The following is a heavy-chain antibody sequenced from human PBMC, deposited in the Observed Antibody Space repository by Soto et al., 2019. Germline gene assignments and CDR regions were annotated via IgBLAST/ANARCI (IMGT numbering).Heavy chain of an antibody. Sequence: GASVKVSCKASGSTFTTYAMHWVRQAPGQRLEWMGWINTGNGNTKYSQNFQGRVTITRDTSANTAYMELSSLRSEDTAVYYCARDRGYFDYWGQGTLVTVSS. CDR3: ARDRGYFDY. V-gene: IGHV1-3*04. J-gene: IGHJ4*02. CDR1: GSTFTTYA. CDR2: INTGNGNT. D-gene: IGHD3-10*01.